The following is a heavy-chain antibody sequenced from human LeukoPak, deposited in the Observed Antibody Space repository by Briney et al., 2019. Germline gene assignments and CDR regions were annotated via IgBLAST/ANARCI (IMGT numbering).Heavy chain of an antibody. D-gene: IGHD6-13*01. CDR3: AKDTGIAAAGTPYY. J-gene: IGHJ4*02. V-gene: IGHV3-23*01. CDR2: ISGSGGST. CDR1: GFTFSSYA. Sequence: GGSLRLSCAASGFTFSSYAMSWVRQAPGKGLEWVSAISGSGGSTYYTDSVKGRFTISRDNSKNTLYLQMNSLRAEDTAVYYCAKDTGIAAAGTPYYWGQGTLVTVSS.